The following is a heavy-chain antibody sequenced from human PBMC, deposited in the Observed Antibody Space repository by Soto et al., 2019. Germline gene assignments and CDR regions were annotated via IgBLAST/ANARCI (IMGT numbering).Heavy chain of an antibody. Sequence: QVQLVQSGAEVKKPGASVKVSCKASGYTFTSYYMHWVRQAPGQGLEWMGIINPSGGSTSYAQKFQGRVTMTRDTSTSTVYMELSSLRSEDTAVYYCARDFGVTAMAMGAGFDYWGQGTLVTVSS. J-gene: IGHJ4*02. CDR3: ARDFGVTAMAMGAGFDY. CDR1: GYTFTSYY. V-gene: IGHV1-46*03. D-gene: IGHD5-18*01. CDR2: INPSGGST.